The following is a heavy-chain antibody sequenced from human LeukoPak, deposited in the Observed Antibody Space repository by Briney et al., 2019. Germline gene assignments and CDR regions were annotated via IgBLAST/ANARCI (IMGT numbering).Heavy chain of an antibody. V-gene: IGHV3-23*01. Sequence: PGGSLRLSCAASGFTFTRNAMAWVRQAPGKGLEWVSAIDGSGGTTFYADSVKGRVTISRDNSKNTLYLQMNSLRAEDTAVYYCAKDKGSGWYEYWGQGTLVTVSS. CDR1: GFTFTRNA. J-gene: IGHJ4*02. D-gene: IGHD6-19*01. CDR3: AKDKGSGWYEY. CDR2: IDGSGGTT.